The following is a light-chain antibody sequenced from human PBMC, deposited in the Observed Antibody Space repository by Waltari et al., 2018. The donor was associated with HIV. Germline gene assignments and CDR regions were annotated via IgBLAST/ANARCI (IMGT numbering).Light chain of an antibody. CDR1: SSDVGGYNY. CDR3: SSYAGNNKL. CDR2: EVS. V-gene: IGLV2-8*01. Sequence: QSALTQPPSASGSPGQSVTISCTGTSSDVGGYNYVSWYQQHPGKAPKLMIYEVSKRPSGVPDLFSGSKSGNTASLTVSGLQAEDEADYYCSSYAGNNKLFGGGTKLTVL. J-gene: IGLJ2*01.